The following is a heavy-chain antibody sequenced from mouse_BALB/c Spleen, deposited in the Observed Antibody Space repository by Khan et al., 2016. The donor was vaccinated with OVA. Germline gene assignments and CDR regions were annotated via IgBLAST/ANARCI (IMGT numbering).Heavy chain of an antibody. CDR3: VRDRASYRNDGWFAY. V-gene: IGHV1-4*01. J-gene: IGHJ3*01. CDR1: GYTFTSYT. D-gene: IGHD2-14*01. Sequence: QVQLQQSGAELARPGASVKMSCKASGYTFTSYTIHWIKLRPGQGLEWIGYINPSNGYTNYNQKFKDKATLTADKSSTTAYMQLSSLTSDDSAVYNCVRDRASYRNDGWFAYWGQGTLVTVSA. CDR2: INPSNGYT.